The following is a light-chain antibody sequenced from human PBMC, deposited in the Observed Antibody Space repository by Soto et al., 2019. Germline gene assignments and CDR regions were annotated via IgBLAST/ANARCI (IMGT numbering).Light chain of an antibody. CDR2: GAS. CDR1: QSVSSY. Sequence: EIVLTQSPATLSLSPGERATLSCSASQSVSSYLAWYQQKPGQAPRLLIYGASSRATGIPDRFSGRGSGTDFTLTISRLEPEDFALYYCQQYGDSPFTFGQGTKVDI. J-gene: IGKJ1*01. CDR3: QQYGDSPFT. V-gene: IGKV3-20*01.